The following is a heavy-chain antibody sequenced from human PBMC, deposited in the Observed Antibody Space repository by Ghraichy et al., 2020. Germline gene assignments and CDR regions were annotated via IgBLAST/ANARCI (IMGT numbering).Heavy chain of an antibody. D-gene: IGHD2-8*01. CDR2: ISSSSSTI. CDR3: ARDSLDIVLMVYASFRVDYFDY. CDR1: GFTFSSYS. V-gene: IGHV3-48*02. J-gene: IGHJ4*02. Sequence: GGSLRLSCAASGFTFSSYSMNWVRQAPGKGLEWVSYISSSSSTIYYADSVKGRFTISRDNAKNSLYLQMNSLRDEDTAVYYCARDSLDIVLMVYASFRVDYFDYWGQGTLVTVSS.